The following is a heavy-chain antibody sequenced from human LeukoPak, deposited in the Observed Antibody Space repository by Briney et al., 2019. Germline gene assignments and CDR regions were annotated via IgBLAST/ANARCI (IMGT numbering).Heavy chain of an antibody. J-gene: IGHJ4*02. CDR2: ISWNSGSI. Sequence: GGSLRLSCAASGFTFDDYAMHWVRQAPGKGLEWVSGISWNSGSIGYADSVKGRFTISRDNAKNSLYLQMNSLRAEDTALYYCAKGWAHYDSSGYVAHWGQGTLVTVSS. CDR3: AKGWAHYDSSGYVAH. V-gene: IGHV3-9*01. D-gene: IGHD3-22*01. CDR1: GFTFDDYA.